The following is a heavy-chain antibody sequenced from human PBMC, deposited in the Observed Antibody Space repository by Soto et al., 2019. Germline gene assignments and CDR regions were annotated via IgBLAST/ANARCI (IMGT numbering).Heavy chain of an antibody. J-gene: IGHJ6*02. Sequence: EVQLLESGGGLVQPGGSLRLSCAASGFTFSSYAMSWVRQAPGKGQEWVSAISGSGGSTYYADSVKGRFTISRDNSKNTLYLQMNSLRAEDTAVFYCAKCSGYYDYYGMDVWGQGTTVTVSS. V-gene: IGHV3-23*01. CDR1: GFTFSSYA. CDR2: ISGSGGST. CDR3: AKCSGYYDYYGMDV. D-gene: IGHD3-22*01.